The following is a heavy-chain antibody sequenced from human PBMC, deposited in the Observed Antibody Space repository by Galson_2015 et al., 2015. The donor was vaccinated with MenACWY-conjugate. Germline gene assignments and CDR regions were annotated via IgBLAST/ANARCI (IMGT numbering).Heavy chain of an antibody. V-gene: IGHV3-48*04. Sequence: SLRLSCAASGFTFSSYSMNWVRQAPGKGLEWVSYISSSSSTIYYADSVKGRFTISRDNAKNSLYLQMNSLRAEDTAVYYCARDESVVVTAILFLRAFDIWGQGTMVTVSS. J-gene: IGHJ3*02. CDR3: ARDESVVVTAILFLRAFDI. CDR2: ISSSSSTI. CDR1: GFTFSSYS. D-gene: IGHD2-21*02.